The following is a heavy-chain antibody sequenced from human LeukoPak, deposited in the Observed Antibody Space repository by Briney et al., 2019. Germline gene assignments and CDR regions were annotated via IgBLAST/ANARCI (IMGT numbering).Heavy chain of an antibody. V-gene: IGHV3-23*01. CDR2: MSSSDDGR. CDR1: GFSFSSYA. J-gene: IGHJ4*02. D-gene: IGHD2-15*01. CDR3: AKAPVTSCRGAFCYPFDY. Sequence: QPGGSVRLYCATSGFSFSSYAMSWVRQAPGKGLEWVSAMSSSDDGRYYAASVRGRFTISRDTSRSTLYLQMNSLRAEDAAVYYCAKAPVTSCRGAFCYPFDYWGQGTLVTVSS.